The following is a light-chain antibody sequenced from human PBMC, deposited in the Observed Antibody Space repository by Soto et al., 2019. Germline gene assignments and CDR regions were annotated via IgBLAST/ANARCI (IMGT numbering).Light chain of an antibody. Sequence: DIQMTQSPSSLSVSVGDRATITCRASQSINSYLNWYQQKPGKAPKLLIYTSSNLQSGVPSRFSGSGSGTDFTLTISSLQPEDFATYYCQQIYITPYTFGQGTKLESK. CDR1: QSINSY. J-gene: IGKJ2*01. CDR3: QQIYITPYT. V-gene: IGKV1-39*01. CDR2: TSS.